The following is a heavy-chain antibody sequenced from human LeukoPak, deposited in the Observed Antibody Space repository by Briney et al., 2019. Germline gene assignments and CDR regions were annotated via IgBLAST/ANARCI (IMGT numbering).Heavy chain of an antibody. V-gene: IGHV3-9*01. CDR2: ISWNSGSI. CDR1: GFTFDDYA. CDR3: AKDIAWYSSSWHDAFDI. Sequence: GGSLRLSCAASGFTFDDYAMHWVRQAPGKGLEWVSGISWNSGSIGYADSVKGRFTISRDNAKNSLYLQMSSLRAEDTALYYCAKDIAWYSSSWHDAFDIWGQGTMVTVSS. J-gene: IGHJ3*02. D-gene: IGHD6-13*01.